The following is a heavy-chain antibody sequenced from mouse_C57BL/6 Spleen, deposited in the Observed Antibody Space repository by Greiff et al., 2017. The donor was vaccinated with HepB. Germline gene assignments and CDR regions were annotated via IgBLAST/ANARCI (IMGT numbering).Heavy chain of an antibody. Sequence: QVQLQQPGAELVRPGSSVKLSCKASGYTFTSYWMHWVKQRPIQGLEWIGNIDPSDSETHYNQKFKDKATLTVDKSSSTAYMQLSSLTSEDSAVYYCARWGYYGNYGGDYAMDYWGQGTSVTVSS. V-gene: IGHV1-52*01. D-gene: IGHD2-1*01. CDR3: ARWGYYGNYGGDYAMDY. J-gene: IGHJ4*01. CDR2: IDPSDSET. CDR1: GYTFTSYW.